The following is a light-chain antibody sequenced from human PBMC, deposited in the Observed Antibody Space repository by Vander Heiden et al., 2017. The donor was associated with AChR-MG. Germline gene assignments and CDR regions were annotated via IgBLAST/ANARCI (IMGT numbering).Light chain of an antibody. CDR1: SLKNYY. CDR2: AKN. Sequence: SSALTPDPAVSVDLGQTVRITCQGNSLKNYYANWYQQKPGQAPLLVIYAKNNRPAGIPDRFSGSGSGNTASFTITGTQAEDEADDYCNSRDNRGDRHWVFGGGTKRTVL. CDR3: NSRDNRGDRHWV. V-gene: IGLV3-19*01. J-gene: IGLJ3*02.